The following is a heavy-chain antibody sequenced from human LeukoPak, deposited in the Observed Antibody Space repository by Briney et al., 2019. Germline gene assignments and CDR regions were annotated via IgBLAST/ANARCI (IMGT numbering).Heavy chain of an antibody. D-gene: IGHD2/OR15-2a*01. J-gene: IGHJ4*02. CDR2: IRYDGSNK. CDR1: GFTLSSYG. Sequence: GGSLRLSCAASGFTLSSYGMHWVRQAPGKGLEWVAFIRYDGSNKYYADSVKGRFTISRDNSKNTLYLQMNSLRAEDTAVYYCAKAFGTFFDYWGQGTLVTVSS. CDR3: AKAFGTFFDY. V-gene: IGHV3-30*02.